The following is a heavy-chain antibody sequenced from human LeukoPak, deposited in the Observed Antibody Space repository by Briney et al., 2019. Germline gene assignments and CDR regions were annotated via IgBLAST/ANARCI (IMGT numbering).Heavy chain of an antibody. Sequence: GGSLRLSCVASGFTLSSYAMSWVRQAPGKGLEWVSVISGGGDITNYADSVKGRFIISRDNSKNTLNLQMGSLRAEDTAVYYCAKPIVGATVTFDHWGQGTLVTVSS. V-gene: IGHV3-23*01. CDR1: GFTLSSYA. CDR2: ISGGGDIT. CDR3: AKPIVGATVTFDH. J-gene: IGHJ4*02. D-gene: IGHD1-26*01.